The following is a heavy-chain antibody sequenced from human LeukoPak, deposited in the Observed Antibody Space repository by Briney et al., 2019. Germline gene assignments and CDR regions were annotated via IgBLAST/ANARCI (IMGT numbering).Heavy chain of an antibody. Sequence: PGGSLRLSCAASGFTFSSYGMHWVRQAPGKGLEWVAVISYDGSNKYYADSVKGRFTISRDNSKNTLYLQMNSLRAEDTAVYYCAKIGLERRPSPFDYWGQGTLVTVSS. J-gene: IGHJ4*02. V-gene: IGHV3-30*18. CDR1: GFTFSSYG. CDR2: ISYDGSNK. D-gene: IGHD1-1*01. CDR3: AKIGLERRPSPFDY.